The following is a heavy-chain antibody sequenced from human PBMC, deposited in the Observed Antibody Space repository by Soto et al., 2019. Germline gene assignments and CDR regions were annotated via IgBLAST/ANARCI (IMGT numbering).Heavy chain of an antibody. V-gene: IGHV1-46*01. CDR2: INPSGGST. J-gene: IGHJ6*02. Sequence: ASVKVSCKASGYTFTSYYMHWVRQAPGQGLEWMGIINPSGGSTSYAQKFQGRVTMTRDTSTSTVYMELSSLRSEDTAVYYCARDYYGSGSYYNKNGMDVWGQGXTVTVSS. CDR1: GYTFTSYY. D-gene: IGHD3-10*01. CDR3: ARDYYGSGSYYNKNGMDV.